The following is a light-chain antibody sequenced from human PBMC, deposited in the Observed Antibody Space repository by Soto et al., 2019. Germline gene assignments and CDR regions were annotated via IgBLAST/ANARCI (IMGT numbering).Light chain of an antibody. CDR2: AAS. Sequence: DIQMTQSPSSLSASVGDRVTITCRASQSISSYLNWYQQKPGKVPKLLIYAASTLQSGVPSRFSGSGSGTDFTLTISSLQPEDIATYYCQQYDNLPYTFGQGTKVDIK. CDR3: QQYDNLPYT. J-gene: IGKJ2*01. V-gene: IGKV1-27*01. CDR1: QSISSY.